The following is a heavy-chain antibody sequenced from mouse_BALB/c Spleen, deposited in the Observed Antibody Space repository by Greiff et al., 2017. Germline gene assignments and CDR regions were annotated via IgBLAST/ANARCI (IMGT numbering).Heavy chain of an antibody. V-gene: IGHV5-6*01. CDR3: ARHREDAMDY. CDR1: GFTFSSYG. CDR2: ISSCGSYT. J-gene: IGHJ4*01. Sequence: EVMLVESGGDLVKPGGSLKLSCAASGFTFSSYGMSWVRQTPDKRLEWVATISSCGSYTYYPDSVKGRFTISRDNAKNTLYLQMSSLKSEDTAMYYCARHREDAMDYWGQGTSVTVSS. D-gene: IGHD3-3*01.